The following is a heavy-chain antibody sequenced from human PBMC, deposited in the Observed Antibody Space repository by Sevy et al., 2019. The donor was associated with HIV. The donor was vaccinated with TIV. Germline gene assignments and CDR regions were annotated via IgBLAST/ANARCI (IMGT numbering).Heavy chain of an antibody. CDR1: GGSISSSNSY. CDR3: ARDPDYDDYGGHAFDI. V-gene: IGHV4-31*03. CDR2: IYHSGTT. J-gene: IGHJ3*02. Sequence: SETLSLTCTVSGGSISSSNSYGSWIRQRPGKGLEWIGFIYHSGTTYYNPSLRSRLNMSVDKSKNQFSLKLSSVTAADTAVYYCARDPDYDDYGGHAFDIWGQGTMVTVSS. D-gene: IGHD4-17*01.